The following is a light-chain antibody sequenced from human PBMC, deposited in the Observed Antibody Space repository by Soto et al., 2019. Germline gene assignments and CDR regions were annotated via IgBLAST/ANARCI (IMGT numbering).Light chain of an antibody. CDR1: SSNIGASYA. CDR3: QSYDSSLRRVL. J-gene: IGLJ2*01. CDR2: TDT. V-gene: IGLV1-40*01. Sequence: QLVLTQPPSMSGTPGQRVTISCTGSSSNIGASYAVHWYQQLPGTAPKLLIYTDTNRPSGVPDRFSGSKSGTSASLAITGLQAEDEADYYCQSYDSSLRRVLFGGGTKVTVL.